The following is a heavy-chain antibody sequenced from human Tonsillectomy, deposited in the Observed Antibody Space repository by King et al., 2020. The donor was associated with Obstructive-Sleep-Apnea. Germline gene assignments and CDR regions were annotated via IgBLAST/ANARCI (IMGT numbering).Heavy chain of an antibody. D-gene: IGHD3-10*01. CDR3: ARTAVTMIRGVIITEDYYYYYGMDV. Sequence: QLQLQESGPGLVKPSQTLSLTCIVSGGSISSGDYYWSWIRQHPGKGLEWIGYIYYSGSTYYNPSLKSRVTISVDTSKNQFSLKLSPVTAADTAVYYCARTAVTMIRGVIITEDYYYYYGMDVWGQGTTVTVSS. CDR1: GGSISSGDYY. CDR2: IYYSGST. V-gene: IGHV4-31*03. J-gene: IGHJ6*02.